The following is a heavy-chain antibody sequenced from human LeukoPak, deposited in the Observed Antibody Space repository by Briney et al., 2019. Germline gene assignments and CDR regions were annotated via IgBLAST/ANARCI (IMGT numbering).Heavy chain of an antibody. Sequence: SETLSLTCAVYGGSFSDWTWIRQSPWKGLEWIGEVNHRRSTSYNPSLKSRVTISVDTSKNQFSLKLSSVTAADTAVYYCARDRGHYGMDVWGQGTTVTVSS. CDR3: ARDRGHYGMDV. CDR1: GGSFSD. V-gene: IGHV4-34*01. J-gene: IGHJ6*02. CDR2: VNHRRST.